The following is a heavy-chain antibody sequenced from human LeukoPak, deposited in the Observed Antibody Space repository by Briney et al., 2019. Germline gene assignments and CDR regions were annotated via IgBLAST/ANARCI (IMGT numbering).Heavy chain of an antibody. CDR1: GFTFGDYA. Sequence: GGSLRPSCTASGFTFGDYAMSWFRQAPGKGLXXXXXXXSKAYGGTTEYAASXXGRFTISRDDSKSIAYLQMNSLKTEDTAVYYCTRDLSHYYDSSGYLYWGQGTLVTVSS. CDR2: XXSKAYGGTT. J-gene: IGHJ4*02. D-gene: IGHD3-22*01. V-gene: IGHV3-49*03. CDR3: TRDLSHYYDSSGYLY.